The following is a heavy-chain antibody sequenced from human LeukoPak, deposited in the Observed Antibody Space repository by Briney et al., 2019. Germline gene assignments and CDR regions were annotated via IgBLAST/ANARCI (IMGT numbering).Heavy chain of an antibody. Sequence: SVKVSCKASGGTFTSYTISWVRQAPGQGLEWVGRIIPILGKANYAQKFQGRVTITADKTTSTAYMGLSSLRSEDTAVYYCARVCSGGSCYVYYWGQGTLGTVSS. D-gene: IGHD2-15*01. CDR1: GGTFTSYT. CDR3: ARVCSGGSCYVYY. CDR2: IIPILGKA. J-gene: IGHJ4*02. V-gene: IGHV1-69*08.